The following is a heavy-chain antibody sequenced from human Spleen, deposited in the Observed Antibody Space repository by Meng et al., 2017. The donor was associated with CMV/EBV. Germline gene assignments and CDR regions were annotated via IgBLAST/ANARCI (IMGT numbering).Heavy chain of an antibody. CDR2: ITPNSGAA. CDR3: ARVIFTPAGYDP. CDR1: GYSFSGHL. V-gene: IGHV1-2*02. J-gene: IGHJ5*02. D-gene: IGHD3-9*01. Sequence: CKASGYSFSGHLIHWVRQAPGQGPEWMGWITPNSGAANYAQKFQGRVTMTRDTSTSTVYMELKRLRSDDTAVYYCARVIFTPAGYDPWGQGTLVTVSS.